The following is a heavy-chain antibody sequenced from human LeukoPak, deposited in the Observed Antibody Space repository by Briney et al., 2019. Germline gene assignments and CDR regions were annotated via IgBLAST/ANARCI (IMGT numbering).Heavy chain of an antibody. J-gene: IGHJ1*01. D-gene: IGHD6-13*01. CDR3: ARVSYSSSWFGALVH. V-gene: IGHV3-64*01. CDR2: ISSNGGST. CDR1: GFTFSSYA. Sequence: PGGSLRLSCAASGFTFSSYAMHWVRQAPGKGLEYVSAISSNGGSTYYANSVKGRFTISRDNSKNTLYLQMGSLRAEDMAVYYCARVSYSSSWFGALVHWGQGTLVTVSS.